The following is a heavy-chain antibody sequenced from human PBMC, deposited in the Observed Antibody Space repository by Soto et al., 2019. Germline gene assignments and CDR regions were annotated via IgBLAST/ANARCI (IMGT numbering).Heavy chain of an antibody. CDR1: GGSVSSGGYH. CDR2: IYYSGST. CDR3: ARGLTQWENFDY. D-gene: IGHD1-26*01. Sequence: SETLSLTCTVSGGSVSSGGYHWSWIRQHPGKGLVWIGYIYYSGSTYYNPSLKSRVTISVDTSKNQFSLKLSSVTAADTAVYYCARGLTQWENFDYWGQGTLVTVSS. J-gene: IGHJ4*02. V-gene: IGHV4-31*03.